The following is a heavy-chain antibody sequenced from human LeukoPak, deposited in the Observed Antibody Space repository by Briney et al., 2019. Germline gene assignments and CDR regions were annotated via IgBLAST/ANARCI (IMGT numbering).Heavy chain of an antibody. V-gene: IGHV6-1*01. J-gene: IGHJ4*02. CDR3: ARESSSSSGGLDYFDY. CDR1: GDSVSSNSAA. Sequence: SQTLSLTCAISGDSVSSNSAAWNWIRQSPSRGLEWLGRTYYRSKWYNDYAVSLKSRITINPDTSKNQFSLQLNSVTPEDTAVYYCARESSSSSGGLDYFDYWGQGTLVTVSS. D-gene: IGHD6-6*01. CDR2: TYYRSKWYN.